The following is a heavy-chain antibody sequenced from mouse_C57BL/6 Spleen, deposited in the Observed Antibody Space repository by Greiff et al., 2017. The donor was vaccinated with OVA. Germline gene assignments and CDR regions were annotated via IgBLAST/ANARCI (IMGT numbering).Heavy chain of an antibody. J-gene: IGHJ4*01. V-gene: IGHV2-2*01. D-gene: IGHD1-1*01. CDR1: GFSLTSYG. CDR3: ARNHYGSSYAMDY. CDR2: IWSGGST. Sequence: VQLQQSGPGLVQPSQSLSITCTVSGFSLTSYGVHWVRQSPGKGLEWLGVIWSGGSTDYNAAFIYRLSISKDNSKSQVFFKMNSLQADDTAIYYCARNHYGSSYAMDYWGQGTSVTVSS.